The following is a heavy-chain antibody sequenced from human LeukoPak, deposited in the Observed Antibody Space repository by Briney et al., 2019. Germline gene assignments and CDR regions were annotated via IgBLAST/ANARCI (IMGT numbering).Heavy chain of an antibody. CDR2: ISTSGNT. CDR3: AKDHDSTGLYQDRDH. V-gene: IGHV3-23*01. J-gene: IGHJ4*02. Sequence: GGSLRLSCAASGFTFDRFAMNWVRQAPGKGLEWVSTISTSGNTHYADSVKGRFTISKDNSKNTLYLHMNSLRADDTATYYCAKDHDSTGLYQDRDHWGQGTPVTISS. D-gene: IGHD6-19*01. CDR1: GFTFDRFA.